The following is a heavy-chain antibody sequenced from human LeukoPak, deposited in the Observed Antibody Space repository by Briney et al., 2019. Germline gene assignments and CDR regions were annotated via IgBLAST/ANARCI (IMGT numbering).Heavy chain of an antibody. CDR2: IYYSGST. J-gene: IGHJ4*02. Sequence: SETLSLTCTVTGGSISSSSYYWGWIRQPPGKGLEWIGSIYYSGSTYYNPSLKSRVTISVDTSKNQFSLKLSSVTAADTAVYYCERCGYDHIWGSYRQYYFDYWGQGTLVTVSS. V-gene: IGHV4-39*01. CDR1: GGSISSSSYY. CDR3: ERCGYDHIWGSYRQYYFDY. D-gene: IGHD3-16*02.